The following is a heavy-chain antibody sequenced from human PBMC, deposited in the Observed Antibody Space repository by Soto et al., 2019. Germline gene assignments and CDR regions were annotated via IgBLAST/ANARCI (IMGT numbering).Heavy chain of an antibody. J-gene: IGHJ4*02. D-gene: IGHD3-10*01. Sequence: LSLTCTVSGGSISSYYWSWIRQPPGKGLEWIGYIYYSGSTNYNPSLKSRVTISVDTSKNQFSLKLSSVTAADTAVYYCARIPTMVRGVISYFDYWGQGTLVTVSS. CDR1: GGSISSYY. CDR3: ARIPTMVRGVISYFDY. V-gene: IGHV4-59*08. CDR2: IYYSGST.